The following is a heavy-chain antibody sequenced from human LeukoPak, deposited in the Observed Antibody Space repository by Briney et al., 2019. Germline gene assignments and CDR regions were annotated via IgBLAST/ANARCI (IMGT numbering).Heavy chain of an antibody. CDR1: GFTFSSYA. J-gene: IGHJ4*02. CDR3: ARARSVLRYFDWLLSPFDY. CDR2: ISYDGSNK. D-gene: IGHD3-9*01. Sequence: GGSLRLSCAASGFTFSSYAMHWVRQAPGKGLEWVAVISYDGSNKYYADSVKGRFTISRVNSKNTLYLQMNSLRAEDTAVYYCARARSVLRYFDWLLSPFDYWGQGTLVTVSS. V-gene: IGHV3-30-3*01.